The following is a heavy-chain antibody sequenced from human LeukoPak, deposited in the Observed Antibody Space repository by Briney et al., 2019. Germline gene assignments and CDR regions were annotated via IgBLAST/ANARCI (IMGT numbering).Heavy chain of an antibody. CDR3: ARDKAHTYGYYFDP. V-gene: IGHV4-59*01. D-gene: IGHD3-10*01. CDR1: RDATSTYY. Sequence: SETLSLTSTVPRDATSTYYRNWIRQTPRKGLELIRHIGNGRTDYDPSLKSRVFISVDSSKNQISLKLTSVTAADAAVYFCARDKAHTYGYYFDPWGQGTQVLVSS. CDR2: IGNGRT. J-gene: IGHJ4*02.